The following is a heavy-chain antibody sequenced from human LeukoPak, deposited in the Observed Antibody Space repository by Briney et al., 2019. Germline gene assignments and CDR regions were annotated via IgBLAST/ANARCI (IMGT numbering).Heavy chain of an antibody. CDR3: AKGVGTSYHYHMDV. CDR1: GFNFDEYA. D-gene: IGHD1-26*01. CDR2: ISWNSYDI. J-gene: IGHJ6*03. V-gene: IGHV3-9*03. Sequence: GRSLRLSCAASGFNFDEYAMHWVRQPPGKGLEWVSGISWNSYDIGYADSVTGRFTISRDNAKNSLYMQMNSLRPEEMALYDCAKGVGTSYHYHMDVWGKGTTVIVSS.